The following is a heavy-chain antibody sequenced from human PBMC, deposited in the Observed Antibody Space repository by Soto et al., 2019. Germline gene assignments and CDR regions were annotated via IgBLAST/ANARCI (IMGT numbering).Heavy chain of an antibody. CDR1: GDSISSGTYY. J-gene: IGHJ5*02. CDR2: IFYSGST. D-gene: IGHD6-6*01. CDR3: ARVTSNSSGGWFDP. V-gene: IGHV4-31*03. Sequence: SETLSLTCTVSGDSISSGTYYWSWVRQHPGKGLEWIGYIFYSGSTYSNPSLQSRVTISVDTSNNQFSLNLNSVTAADTAVYYCARVTSNSSGGWFDPWGQGTLVTSP.